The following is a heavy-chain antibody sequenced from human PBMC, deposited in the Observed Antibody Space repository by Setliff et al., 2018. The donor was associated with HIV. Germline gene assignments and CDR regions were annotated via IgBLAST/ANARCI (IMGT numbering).Heavy chain of an antibody. CDR1: DDSFSNYD. V-gene: IGHV4-4*09. Sequence: SETLSLTCVVSDDSFSNYDWTWIRQSPGKALEWIGYISSSGTTTYNPSLRSRVTISIETSNTRFSLWLRSATAADTATYFCARLGRAIDDGGSSLRLDVWGQGMLVTVSS. D-gene: IGHD2-21*01. CDR3: ARLGRAIDDGGSSLRLDV. CDR2: ISSSGTT. J-gene: IGHJ4*02.